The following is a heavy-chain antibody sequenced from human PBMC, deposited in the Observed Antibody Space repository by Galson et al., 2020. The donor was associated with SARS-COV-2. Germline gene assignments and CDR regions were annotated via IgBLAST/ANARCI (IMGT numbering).Heavy chain of an antibody. V-gene: IGHV3-30*04. CDR1: GFTFSSYA. Sequence: GESLKISCAASGFTFSSYAMHWVRQAPGKGLEWVAVISYDGSNKNYVDSVKGRFTISRDNSKNTLYLQMNSLRDEDTAVYYCAKVSDKWRNTAVGNYAVDIWGQGTMVTVSS. CDR2: ISYDGSNK. J-gene: IGHJ3*02. CDR3: AKVSDKWRNTAVGNYAVDI. D-gene: IGHD5-18*01.